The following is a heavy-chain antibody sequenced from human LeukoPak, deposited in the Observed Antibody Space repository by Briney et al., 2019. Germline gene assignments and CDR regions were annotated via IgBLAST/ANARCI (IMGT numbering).Heavy chain of an antibody. J-gene: IGHJ4*03. CDR2: ITGSGSTI. CDR3: ARPTSSGWYSH. D-gene: IGHD6-19*01. Sequence: GGSLRLSCAASGFTFSDYNMNWVRQAPGKGLGWVSYITGSGSTIFYADSVKGRFTISRDNVKNSLYLQMNSLRAEDTAVYYCARPTSSGWYSHWGQGTVVTVSS. V-gene: IGHV3-48*01. CDR1: GFTFSDYN.